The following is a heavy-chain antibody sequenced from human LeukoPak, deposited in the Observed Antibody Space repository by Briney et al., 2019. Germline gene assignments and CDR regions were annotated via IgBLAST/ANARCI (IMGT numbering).Heavy chain of an antibody. D-gene: IGHD1-26*01. CDR2: INHSGST. V-gene: IGHV4-34*01. CDR3: ARRRGSRVYFDY. Sequence: SETLSLTCAGYGGSFSGYYWSWIRQPPGKGLEWIGEINHSGSTNYNPSLKSRVTISVDTSKNQFSLKLSSVTAADTAVYYCARRRGSRVYFDYWGQGTLVTVSS. CDR1: GGSFSGYY. J-gene: IGHJ4*02.